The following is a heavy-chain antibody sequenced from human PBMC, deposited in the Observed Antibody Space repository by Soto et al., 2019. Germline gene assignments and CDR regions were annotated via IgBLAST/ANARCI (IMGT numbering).Heavy chain of an antibody. CDR3: AKNGLATAVYYYGMDV. CDR1: GFTFSTYG. J-gene: IGHJ6*02. Sequence: QVQLVESGGGVVQPGRSLRLSCAASGFTFSTYGMHWVRQAPGKGLEWVTLISYDGTNKYYADSVKGRFTVSRDNSKNTLNHQMNSLRAEETAIYYCAKNGLATAVYYYGMDVWGQGTTVTVSS. D-gene: IGHD1-26*01. CDR2: ISYDGTNK. V-gene: IGHV3-30*18.